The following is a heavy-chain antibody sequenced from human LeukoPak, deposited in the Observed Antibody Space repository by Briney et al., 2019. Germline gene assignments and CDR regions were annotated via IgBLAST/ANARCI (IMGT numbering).Heavy chain of an antibody. D-gene: IGHD5/OR15-5a*01. CDR3: ARFPGELYADY. CDR2: IYYSGST. J-gene: IGHJ4*02. Sequence: PSETLSLTCTVSGGSISSSSYYWGWIRQPPGKGLEWIGSIYYSGSTYYNPSLKSRVTISVDTSKNQFSLKLSSVTAADTAVYYCARFPGELYADYWGQGTLVTVSS. V-gene: IGHV4-39*07. CDR1: GGSISSSSYY.